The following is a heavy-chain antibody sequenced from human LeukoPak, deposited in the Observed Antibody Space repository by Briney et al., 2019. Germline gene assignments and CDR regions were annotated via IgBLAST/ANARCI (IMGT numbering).Heavy chain of an antibody. CDR2: INQDGTDT. CDR3: ALDVYSNYPIDY. CDR1: GFTFTNYW. V-gene: IGHV3-7*03. D-gene: IGHD4-11*01. J-gene: IGHJ4*02. Sequence: GGSLRLSCAASGFTFTNYWMSWVRQAPGKGLESVANINQDGTDTNYVDSVKGRFTISRDNAKNSVYLQMNSLRAEDTAVYYCALDVYSNYPIDYWGQGTLVTVSS.